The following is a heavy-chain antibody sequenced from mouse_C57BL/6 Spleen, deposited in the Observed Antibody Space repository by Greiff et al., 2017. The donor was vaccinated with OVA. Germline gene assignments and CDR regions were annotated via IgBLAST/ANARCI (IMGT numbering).Heavy chain of an antibody. V-gene: IGHV1-85*01. CDR2: IYPRDGST. CDR1: GYTFTSYD. CDR3: ARRHYYGSSRGYFDV. J-gene: IGHJ1*03. Sequence: QVQLKQSGPELVKPGASVKLSCTASGYTFTSYDINWVKQRPGQGLEWIGWIYPRDGSTKYNEKFKGKATLTVDTSSSTAYMELHSLTSEDSAVYFCARRHYYGSSRGYFDVWGTGTTVTVSS. D-gene: IGHD1-1*01.